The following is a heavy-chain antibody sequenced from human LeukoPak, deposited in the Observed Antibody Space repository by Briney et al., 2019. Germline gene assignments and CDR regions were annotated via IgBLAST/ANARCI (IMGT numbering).Heavy chain of an antibody. J-gene: IGHJ5*02. CDR2: VYDNGNT. Sequence: SETLSLTCTVSGSSITGHYWTWIRQSPGKGLEWIGFVYDNGNTNYNSSLQSRVTMSVDTSTNQLSLKMTSVTAADTAIYYCARVFRGVVTSNWFDPWGQGTLVTVSS. V-gene: IGHV4-59*11. D-gene: IGHD2-21*02. CDR3: ARVFRGVVTSNWFDP. CDR1: GSSITGHY.